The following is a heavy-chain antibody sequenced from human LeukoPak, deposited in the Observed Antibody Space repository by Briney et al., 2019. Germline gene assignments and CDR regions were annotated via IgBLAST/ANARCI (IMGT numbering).Heavy chain of an antibody. V-gene: IGHV3-48*01. D-gene: IGHD3-16*01. CDR3: GRMGGGLMITFGGVIHGGAPHYGMDV. CDR1: GFTLSGYS. CDR2: ISSSSSTI. Sequence: PGGSLRLSCAASGFTLSGYSMNWVRQAPGKGLEWVSYISSSSSTIYYADSVKGRFAISRDIAKNSLYLQMNSLRAEDSAVYYCGRMGGGLMITFGGVIHGGAPHYGMDVWGQGTTVTVSS. J-gene: IGHJ6*02.